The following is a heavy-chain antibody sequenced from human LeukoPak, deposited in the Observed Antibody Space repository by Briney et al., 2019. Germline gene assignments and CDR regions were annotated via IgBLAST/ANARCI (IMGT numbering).Heavy chain of an antibody. Sequence: SETLSLTCTVSGGSISSYYWSWIRQPPGKGLEWIGYIYYSGSTNYNPSLKSRVTISVDTSKNQFSLKLSSVTAADTAVYYCARAGSSGYPPFDYWGQGTLVTVSS. D-gene: IGHD3-22*01. CDR3: ARAGSSGYPPFDY. J-gene: IGHJ4*02. V-gene: IGHV4-59*01. CDR2: IYYSGST. CDR1: GGSISSYY.